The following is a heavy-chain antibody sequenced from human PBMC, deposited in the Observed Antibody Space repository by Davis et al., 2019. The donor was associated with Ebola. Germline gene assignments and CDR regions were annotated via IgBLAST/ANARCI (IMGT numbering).Heavy chain of an antibody. CDR1: GGSISSGGYY. V-gene: IGHV4-31*03. CDR2: IYYSGST. Sequence: SETLSLTCTVSGGSISSGGYYWSWIRQHPGKGLEWIGYIYYSGSTYYNPSLKSRVTISVDTSKNQFSLKLSSVTAADTAVYYCARGPWRYCSGGSCYSYYYYGMDVWGQGTTVTVSS. J-gene: IGHJ6*02. D-gene: IGHD2-15*01. CDR3: ARGPWRYCSGGSCYSYYYYGMDV.